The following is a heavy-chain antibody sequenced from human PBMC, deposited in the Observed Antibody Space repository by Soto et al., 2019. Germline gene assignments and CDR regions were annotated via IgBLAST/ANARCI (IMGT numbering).Heavy chain of an antibody. CDR3: ATLYRYSSGPY. CDR2: ISGSGGST. D-gene: IGHD6-19*01. Sequence: GGSLRLSCAASGFTFNSYAMSWVRQSPGKGLEWVSAISGSGGSTYYADSVKGRFTISRDNSKNTLYLQMNSLRAEDTAVYYCATLYRYSSGPYWGQGTLVTVSS. CDR1: GFTFNSYA. V-gene: IGHV3-23*01. J-gene: IGHJ4*02.